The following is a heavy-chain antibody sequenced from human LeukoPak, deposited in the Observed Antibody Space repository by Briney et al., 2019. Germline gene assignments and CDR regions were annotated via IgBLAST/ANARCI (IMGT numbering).Heavy chain of an antibody. Sequence: PGGSLRLSCAASGFIFSNYWMSWVRQAPGKGLEWVATIKQDESEKFYVDSVKGRFTISRDNAKNSLYLQMNSLRAEDTAVYYCARVNSYGSSLFDYWGQGTLVTVSS. D-gene: IGHD5-18*01. J-gene: IGHJ4*02. V-gene: IGHV3-7*01. CDR2: IKQDESEK. CDR1: GFIFSNYW. CDR3: ARVNSYGSSLFDY.